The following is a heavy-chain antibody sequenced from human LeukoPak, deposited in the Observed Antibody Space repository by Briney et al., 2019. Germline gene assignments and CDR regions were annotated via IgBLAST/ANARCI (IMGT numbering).Heavy chain of an antibody. J-gene: IGHJ5*02. CDR3: ATVRGIAVANGFDP. V-gene: IGHV1-24*01. D-gene: IGHD6-19*01. Sequence: ASVKVSCKVSGYTLTELSMHWVRQAPGKGLEWMGGFDPEDGETIYAQKFQGRVTMTEDTSTDTAYMELSSLRSEDTAVYYCATVRGIAVANGFDPWGQGAMVTVSS. CDR1: GYTLTELS. CDR2: FDPEDGET.